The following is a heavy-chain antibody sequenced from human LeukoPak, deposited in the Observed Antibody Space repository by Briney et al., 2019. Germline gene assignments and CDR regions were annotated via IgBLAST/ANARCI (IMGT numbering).Heavy chain of an antibody. Sequence: SETLSLTCAVYGGSFSGYYWSWIRQPPGKGLEWIGEINHSGSTNYNPSLKSRVTISVDTSKNQFSLKLSSVTAADTAVYYCARGISGREDFDYWGQGTLVTVSS. D-gene: IGHD1-26*01. CDR3: ARGISGREDFDY. CDR2: INHSGST. CDR1: GGSFSGYY. J-gene: IGHJ4*02. V-gene: IGHV4-34*01.